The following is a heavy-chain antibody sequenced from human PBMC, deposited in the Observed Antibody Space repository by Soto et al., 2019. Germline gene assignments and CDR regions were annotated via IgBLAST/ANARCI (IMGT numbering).Heavy chain of an antibody. CDR1: GYTFTGYY. Sequence: QVQLVQSGAEVKKPGASVKVSCKTYGYTFTGYYIHWIRQAPGQGLEWMGWINPNSGDTNYSQDLQGRVTMTSDTSFTTAYVELTRLRSDDTAVDDCARKEHWLENCDNWGQGTLGTVSS. J-gene: IGHJ4*02. CDR2: INPNSGDT. D-gene: IGHD6-19*01. CDR3: ARKEHWLENCDN. V-gene: IGHV1-2*02.